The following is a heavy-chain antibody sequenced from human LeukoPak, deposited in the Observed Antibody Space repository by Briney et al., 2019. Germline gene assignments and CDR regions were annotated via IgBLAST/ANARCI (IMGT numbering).Heavy chain of an antibody. CDR2: ISTDGHTT. J-gene: IGHJ4*02. Sequence: GGSLRLSCAASGLAFSAYKMHWVRQAPRKGLVWVSRISTDGHTTDYADFVQGRFTASRDNTKNTWSLEMYSLRAEDTAVYYCVVGGSPGYWGQGTLVTVSS. CDR3: VVGGSPGY. D-gene: IGHD2-15*01. V-gene: IGHV3-74*01. CDR1: GLAFSAYK.